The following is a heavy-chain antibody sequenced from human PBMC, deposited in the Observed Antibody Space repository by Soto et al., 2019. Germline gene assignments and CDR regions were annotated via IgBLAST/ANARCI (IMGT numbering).Heavy chain of an antibody. Sequence: PRPSVKVSCKTSGYTFTTYGVSWVRQAPGQGLEWMGWISAYNGNTNYAQKLQGRVTMTTDTSTSTAYMELRGLRSDDTAVYYCARDRYYYGSGSYYISWFDPWGQGTLVTVSS. CDR3: ARDRYYYGSGSYYISWFDP. CDR2: ISAYNGNT. J-gene: IGHJ5*02. V-gene: IGHV1-18*04. CDR1: GYTFTTYG. D-gene: IGHD3-10*01.